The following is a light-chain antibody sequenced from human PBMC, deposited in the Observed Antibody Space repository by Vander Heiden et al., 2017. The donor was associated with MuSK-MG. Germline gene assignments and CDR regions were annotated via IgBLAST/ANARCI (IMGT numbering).Light chain of an antibody. CDR2: DVS. CDR1: SRYHGGYNY. V-gene: IGLV2-14*01. J-gene: IGLJ2*01. CDR3: SSYTRSSTLV. Sequence: QPALTQPASVSGSPGQSLTISCTGTSRYHGGYNYVSWYQQPPGNAPKLMSYDVSNRPSGVSNRFSGSKSGTSASLTISGLQAEDEADYYCSSYTRSSTLVFGGGTKLTVL.